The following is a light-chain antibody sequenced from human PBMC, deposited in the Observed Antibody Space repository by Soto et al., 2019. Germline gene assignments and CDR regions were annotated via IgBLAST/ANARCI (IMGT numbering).Light chain of an antibody. J-gene: IGLJ2*01. CDR1: SSDVGGYNY. V-gene: IGLV2-14*03. CDR2: DVT. Sequence: QSALTQPASVSGSPGQSITISCTGISSDVGGYNYVSWYQQHPGKAPKLMIYDVTNRPSGVSDRFSGSKSGDTASLTISGLQAEDEADYYCSAYTGTSTLGVFGGGTKLTVL. CDR3: SAYTGTSTLGV.